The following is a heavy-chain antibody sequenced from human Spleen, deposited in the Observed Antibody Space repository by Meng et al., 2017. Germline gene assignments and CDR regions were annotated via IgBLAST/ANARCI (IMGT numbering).Heavy chain of an antibody. CDR3: ATTVRN. D-gene: IGHD4-17*01. CDR2: LYRSGST. Sequence: QVRLQESGPGLVKPSETLSLTCTVSGVSISGFYWSWIRQPPGGGLEWIGELYRSGSTYYNSSLRSRVTISVDKSKNQFSLSLTSVTAADTAVYYCATTVRNWGQGTLVTVSS. J-gene: IGHJ4*02. V-gene: IGHV4-59*12. CDR1: GVSISGFY.